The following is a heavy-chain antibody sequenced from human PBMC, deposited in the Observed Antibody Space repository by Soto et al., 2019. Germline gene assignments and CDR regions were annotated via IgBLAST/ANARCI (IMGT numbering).Heavy chain of an antibody. CDR2: ISGYNGNT. Sequence: QVQLVESGAEVKKPGASVKVSCKASGYTFTNYVISWVRQAPGPGLEWMGWISGYNGNTKYAQKFQGRDTMTTDTTTTTAYMVLRSLRSDATAVYCCARDREYNYERSSNYYYHYGMEVWGQGTTVTVS. CDR1: GYTFTNYV. D-gene: IGHD3-22*01. CDR3: ARDREYNYERSSNYYYHYGMEV. V-gene: IGHV1-18*04. J-gene: IGHJ6*02.